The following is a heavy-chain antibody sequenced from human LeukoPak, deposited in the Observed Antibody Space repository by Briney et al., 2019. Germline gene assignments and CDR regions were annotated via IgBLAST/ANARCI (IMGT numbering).Heavy chain of an antibody. CDR1: GFTFSNAW. CDR3: TTDPRNGYYFDY. D-gene: IGHD1-1*01. J-gene: IGHJ4*02. CDR2: IKSKTDGRTT. Sequence: SGGSLRLSCAATGFTFSNAWMSWVRQPAGKGLEWTGRIKSKTDGRTTEDAALMKGRFTISRDDSTDPLYLQLNSLKTEDTAIYYCTTDPRNGYYFDYWGQGTLVTVFS. V-gene: IGHV3-15*01.